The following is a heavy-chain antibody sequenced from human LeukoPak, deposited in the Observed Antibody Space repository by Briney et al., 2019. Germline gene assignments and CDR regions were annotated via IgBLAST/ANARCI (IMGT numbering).Heavy chain of an antibody. CDR3: ARIQQLELRLSVEFFDY. Sequence: PSETLSLTCTVSDASISSSDSYWGWVRQSPGKGLEWIGSIYYSGSTYYNPSLKSRVTISIDTSKNQFSLKLSSVTAADTAVYYCARIQQLELRLSVEFFDYWGQGTLVTVSS. CDR2: IYYSGST. V-gene: IGHV4-39*07. CDR1: DASISSSDSY. D-gene: IGHD1-7*01. J-gene: IGHJ4*02.